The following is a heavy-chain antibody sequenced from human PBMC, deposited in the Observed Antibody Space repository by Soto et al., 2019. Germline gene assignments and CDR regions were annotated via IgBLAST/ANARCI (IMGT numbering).Heavy chain of an antibody. CDR3: TGAYYDINGYSLVP. Sequence: TSETLSLTCSVSGGSISSGYWTWIRQPPGKGLEWIGYIYYGGSINYNPSLKSRVIISVDTAKNQFSLRLSSVTAADTAVYYCTGAYYDINGYSLVPWGQGTSVTVSS. V-gene: IGHV4-59*01. D-gene: IGHD3-22*01. CDR2: IYYGGSI. CDR1: GGSISSGY. J-gene: IGHJ5*02.